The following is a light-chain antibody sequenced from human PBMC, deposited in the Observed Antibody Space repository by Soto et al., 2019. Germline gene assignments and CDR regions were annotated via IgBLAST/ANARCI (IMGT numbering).Light chain of an antibody. J-gene: IGLJ3*02. CDR2: RDS. CDR3: QVWDSSTARV. V-gene: IGLV3-9*01. CDR1: NIGSKN. Sequence: SYELTRPLSVSVALGQTARITCGGNNIGSKNVHWYQQKPGQAPVLVIYRDSNRPSGIPERFSGSNSGNTATLTISRAQAGDDADYYCQVWDSSTARVFGEGTKLTVL.